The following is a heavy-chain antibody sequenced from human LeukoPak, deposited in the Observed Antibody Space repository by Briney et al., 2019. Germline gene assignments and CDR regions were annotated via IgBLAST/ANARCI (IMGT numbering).Heavy chain of an antibody. CDR3: ARVGSTSPYYYYYMDV. D-gene: IGHD2-2*01. CDR1: GFTFSDYY. V-gene: IGHV3-11*01. J-gene: IGHJ6*03. CDR2: ISSGAGTI. Sequence: PGGSLRLSCAASGFTFSDYYMSWIRQAPGKGLEWISYISSGAGTIYYAGSVQGRFTVSRDNAKNSLFLQMNSLRAEDTAVYYCARVGSTSPYYYYYMDVWGKGTTVTVSS.